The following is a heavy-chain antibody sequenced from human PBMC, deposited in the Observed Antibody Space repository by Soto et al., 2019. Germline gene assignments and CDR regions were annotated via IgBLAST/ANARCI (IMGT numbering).Heavy chain of an antibody. CDR3: ARDNGIQGSFDP. V-gene: IGHV3-48*02. CDR2: ISYSSNTI. D-gene: IGHD1-1*01. CDR1: GFNFINAW. Sequence: GGPLSLSYGASGFNFINAWMNWVRQAPGKGLEWVSYISYSSNTIYYADSVKGRFTISRDNAKNSLYLQMNSLRDEDTAVYYCARDNGIQGSFDPWGQGTLVTVFS. J-gene: IGHJ5*02.